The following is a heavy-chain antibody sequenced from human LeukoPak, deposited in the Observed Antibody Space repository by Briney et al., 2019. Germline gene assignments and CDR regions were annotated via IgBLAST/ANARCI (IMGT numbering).Heavy chain of an antibody. D-gene: IGHD4-23*01. V-gene: IGHV5-51*01. J-gene: IGHJ3*02. CDR2: IYPGDSDT. CDR3: AGAGPTNDYGGSRAFDI. CDR1: GYSFTSYW. Sequence: KNGESLKISCKGSGYSFTSYWIAWVRQMPGKGLEWMGIIYPGDSDTRYSPSFQGQVTISADKSISTAYLQWRSLEASDTAIYYCAGAGPTNDYGGSRAFDIWGQGTMVTVSS.